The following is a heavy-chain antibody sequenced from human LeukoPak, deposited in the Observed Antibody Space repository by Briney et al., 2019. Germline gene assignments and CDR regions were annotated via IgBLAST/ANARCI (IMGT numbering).Heavy chain of an antibody. CDR3: ARALQSVAGDGNAFDI. Sequence: ASVKVSCKASGYTFTSYYMHWVRQAPGQGLEWMGIINPSGGSTSYAQKFQGRVTMTRDTSTSTVYMELSSLRSEDTAVYYCARALQSVAGDGNAFDIWGQGTMVTVSS. J-gene: IGHJ3*02. D-gene: IGHD6-19*01. CDR2: INPSGGST. V-gene: IGHV1-46*01. CDR1: GYTFTSYY.